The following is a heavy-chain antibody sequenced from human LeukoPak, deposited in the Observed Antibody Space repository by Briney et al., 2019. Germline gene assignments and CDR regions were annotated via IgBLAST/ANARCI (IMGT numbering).Heavy chain of an antibody. D-gene: IGHD4-17*01. Sequence: ASVKVSCKASVYTFTNFYIHWVRQAPGQGLEWMGWNNPNSGDTNYAPSFQGRVTMTRDTSISTAYMEVSRLTSDDTAIYYCATGYGDYVSRFDSWGQGTLVTVYS. CDR3: ATGYGDYVSRFDS. CDR2: NNPNSGDT. CDR1: VYTFTNFY. J-gene: IGHJ4*02. V-gene: IGHV1-2*02.